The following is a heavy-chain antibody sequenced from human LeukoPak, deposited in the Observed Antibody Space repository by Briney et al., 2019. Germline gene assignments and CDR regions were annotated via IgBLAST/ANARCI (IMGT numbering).Heavy chain of an antibody. CDR1: GGSGGSITNYY. V-gene: IGHV4-59*01. J-gene: IGHJ4*02. D-gene: IGHD1-26*01. CDR3: AREGSYHSPFDY. CDR2: IYYSGTT. Sequence: SETLSLTCTVSGGSGGSITNYYWSWIRQPPGKGLEWIGYIYYSGTTNYNPSLKSRVIISLDTSKNQFSLELRSVTAADTAVYYRAREGSYHSPFDYWGQGTLVTVSS.